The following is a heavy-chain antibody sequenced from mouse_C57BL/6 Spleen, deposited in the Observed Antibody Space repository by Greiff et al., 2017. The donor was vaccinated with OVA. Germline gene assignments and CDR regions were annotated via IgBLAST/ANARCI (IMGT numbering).Heavy chain of an antibody. D-gene: IGHD1-1*01. CDR3: ASVTTGYAMDY. V-gene: IGHV1-80*01. CDR1: GYAFSSYW. Sequence: QVQLQHSGAELVKPGASVKISCKASGYAFSSYWMNWVKQRPGKGLEWIGQIYPGDGDTNYNGKFKGKATLTADKSSSTAYMQLSSLTSEDSAVYFCASVTTGYAMDYWGQGTSVTVSS. CDR2: IYPGDGDT. J-gene: IGHJ4*01.